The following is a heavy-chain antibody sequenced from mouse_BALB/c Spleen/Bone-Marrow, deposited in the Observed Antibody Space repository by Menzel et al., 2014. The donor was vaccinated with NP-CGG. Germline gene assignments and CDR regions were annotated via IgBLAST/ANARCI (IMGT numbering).Heavy chain of an antibody. CDR1: GYSIASDYA. D-gene: IGHD2-14*01. V-gene: IGHV3-2*02. CDR2: ISYSGST. Sequence: VQLQQSGPGLVKPSQSLSLTCTVTGYSIASDYAWNWIRQSPGNKLEWMGYISYSGSTSYNPSLKSRISITRDTSKNQFFLQLNSVTTEDTATYYCARGTLRGALDYWGQGTSVTVSS. CDR3: ARGTLRGALDY. J-gene: IGHJ4*01.